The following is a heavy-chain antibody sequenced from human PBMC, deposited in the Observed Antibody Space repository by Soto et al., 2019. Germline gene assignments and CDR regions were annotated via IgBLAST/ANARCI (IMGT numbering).Heavy chain of an antibody. J-gene: IGHJ4*02. CDR3: AKDPHYCSGGSCYSGFDY. Sequence: GGSLRLSCAASGFTFSSYAMSWVRQASGKGLEWVSAISGSGGSTYYADSVKGRFTISRDNSKNTLYLQMNSLRAEDTAVYYCAKDPHYCSGGSCYSGFDYWGQGTLVTVSS. D-gene: IGHD2-15*01. V-gene: IGHV3-23*01. CDR1: GFTFSSYA. CDR2: ISGSGGST.